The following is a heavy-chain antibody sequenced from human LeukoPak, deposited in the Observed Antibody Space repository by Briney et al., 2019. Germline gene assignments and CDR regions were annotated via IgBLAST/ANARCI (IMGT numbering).Heavy chain of an antibody. Sequence: PSETLSLTCTVSGGPISRYYWSWIRQPPGKGLEGMVYIYYSGSTNYNPSLKSRVTISVDTSKNQFSLKLSSVTSADTAVYYCARELYCSSTSCSDVWGKGTTVTVSS. CDR3: ARELYCSSTSCSDV. CDR1: GGPISRYY. CDR2: IYYSGST. D-gene: IGHD2-2*01. V-gene: IGHV4-59*13. J-gene: IGHJ6*04.